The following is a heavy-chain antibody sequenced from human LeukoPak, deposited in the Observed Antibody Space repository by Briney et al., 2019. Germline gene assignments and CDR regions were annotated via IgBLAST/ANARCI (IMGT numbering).Heavy chain of an antibody. CDR3: ATRHNWNYGWFDP. CDR2: FDPEDGET. Sequence: ASVKVSCKVSGYTLTELSIHWVRQAPGKGLEWMGGFDPEDGETIYAQKFQGRVTMTEDTSTDTAYMELSSLRSEDTAVYYCATRHNWNYGWFDPWGQGTLVTVSS. V-gene: IGHV1-24*01. CDR1: GYTLTELS. D-gene: IGHD1-7*01. J-gene: IGHJ5*02.